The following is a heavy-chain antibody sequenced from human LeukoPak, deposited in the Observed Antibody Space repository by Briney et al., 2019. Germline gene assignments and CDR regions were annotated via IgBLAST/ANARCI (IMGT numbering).Heavy chain of an antibody. Sequence: ASVKVSCKASGYTFTSYGISWGRQAPGQGLEWMGWISAYNGNTNYAQKLQGRVTMTTDTSTSTAYMELRSLRSDDTAVYYCARDSGRIAAASHFDDWGQGTLVTVSS. J-gene: IGHJ4*02. CDR3: ARDSGRIAAASHFDD. CDR2: ISAYNGNT. D-gene: IGHD6-13*01. CDR1: GYTFTSYG. V-gene: IGHV1-18*01.